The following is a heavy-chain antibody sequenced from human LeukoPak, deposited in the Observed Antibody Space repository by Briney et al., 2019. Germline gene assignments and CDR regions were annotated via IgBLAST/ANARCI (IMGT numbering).Heavy chain of an antibody. CDR3: ARDRHYGSGSYYFDY. CDR2: INPNSGGT. Sequence: ASVKVSCKTSGYTFTGYYMHWVRQAPGQGLEWLGRINPNSGGTNYAQKFRGWVTMTRDTSISTAYMELNRLRSDDTAVYYCARDRHYGSGSYYFDYWGQGTLVTVSS. J-gene: IGHJ4*02. V-gene: IGHV1-2*04. D-gene: IGHD3-10*01. CDR1: GYTFTGYY.